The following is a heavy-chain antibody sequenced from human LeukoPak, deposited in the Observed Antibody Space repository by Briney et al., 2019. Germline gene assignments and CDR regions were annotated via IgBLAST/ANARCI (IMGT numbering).Heavy chain of an antibody. CDR2: ISGDGGST. V-gene: IGHV3-43*02. Sequence: GGSLRLSCAASGFTFDDYAMHWVRQAPGKGLEWVSLISGDGGSTYYADSVKGRFTISRDNSKNSLYLQMNSLRAEDTAVYYCARGVAGTWYFDLWGRGTLVTVSS. CDR3: ARGVAGTWYFDL. D-gene: IGHD6-19*01. CDR1: GFTFDDYA. J-gene: IGHJ2*01.